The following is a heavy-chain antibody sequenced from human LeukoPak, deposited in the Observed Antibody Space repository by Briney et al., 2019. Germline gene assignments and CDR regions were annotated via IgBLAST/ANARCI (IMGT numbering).Heavy chain of an antibody. Sequence: ASVKVSCKASGYTFTSYDINWVRQATGQGLEWMGWMNPNSGNTGYAQKFQGRVTMTRNASISTAYMELSSLRSEDTAVYYCARDNSVRDEAWWFNPWGQGTLVTVSS. CDR2: MNPNSGNT. J-gene: IGHJ5*02. CDR1: GYTFTSYD. CDR3: ARDNSVRDEAWWFNP. D-gene: IGHD5-24*01. V-gene: IGHV1-8*01.